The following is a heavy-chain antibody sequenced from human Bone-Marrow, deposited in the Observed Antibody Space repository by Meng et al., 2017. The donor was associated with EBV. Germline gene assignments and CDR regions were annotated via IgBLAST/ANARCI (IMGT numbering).Heavy chain of an antibody. CDR2: LIPMVGAP. V-gene: IGHV1-69*06. CDR1: VGTFSSDA. Sequence: GEVVEAGGEVKKAGSSVKGGRRTSVGTFSSDAISWVGQGRGQGREWMGGLIPMVGAPNYAQKLQDRVTIIADKSTSIHHMELRSRRSDDTAVDYCASESGRGYTPDYWGRGTLVTVSS. CDR3: ASESGRGYTPDY. J-gene: IGHJ4*02. D-gene: IGHD3-10*01.